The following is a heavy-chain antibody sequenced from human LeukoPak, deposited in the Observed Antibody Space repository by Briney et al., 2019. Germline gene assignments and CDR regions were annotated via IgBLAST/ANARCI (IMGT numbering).Heavy chain of an antibody. V-gene: IGHV2-5*01. Sequence: SGPTLVKPTQTLTLTCTFSGFSLSTSGVGVGWIRQPPGKALEWLALIYWNDDKRYSPSLKSRLTITKDTSKSQVVLTMTNMDPVDTATYYCAHRPGRIAVAGGGYFDYWGQGTLVTVSS. CDR2: IYWNDDK. CDR1: GFSLSTSGVG. D-gene: IGHD6-19*01. CDR3: AHRPGRIAVAGGGYFDY. J-gene: IGHJ4*02.